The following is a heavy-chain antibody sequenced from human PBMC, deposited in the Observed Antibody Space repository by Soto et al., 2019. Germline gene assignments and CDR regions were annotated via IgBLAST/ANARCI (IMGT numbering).Heavy chain of an antibody. V-gene: IGHV1-18*04. CDR3: ARDPSAIFGVVMDPRYYYYGMAV. CDR2: ISAYNGNT. Sequence: PVGVSCNSSGYTITSYGISWVRQAHGKGLEWMGWISAYNGNTNYAQKLQGRVTMTTDTSTSTAYMELRSLRSDDTAVYYCARDPSAIFGVVMDPRYYYYGMAVWGQGTTVTFSS. D-gene: IGHD3-3*01. J-gene: IGHJ6*02. CDR1: GYTITSYG.